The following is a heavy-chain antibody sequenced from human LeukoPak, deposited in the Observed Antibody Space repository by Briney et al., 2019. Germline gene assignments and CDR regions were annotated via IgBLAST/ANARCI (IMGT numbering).Heavy chain of an antibody. D-gene: IGHD3-9*01. CDR3: ARESYYDILTGYYKQAFDI. CDR2: IYSGGST. V-gene: IGHV3-66*01. Sequence: PGGSLRLSCAASGFTVSSNYMSWVRQAPGKGLEWVSVIYSGGSTYYADSVKGRFTISRDNSKNTLYLQMNSPRAEDTAVYYCARESYYDILTGYYKQAFDIWGQGTMVTVSS. CDR1: GFTVSSNY. J-gene: IGHJ3*02.